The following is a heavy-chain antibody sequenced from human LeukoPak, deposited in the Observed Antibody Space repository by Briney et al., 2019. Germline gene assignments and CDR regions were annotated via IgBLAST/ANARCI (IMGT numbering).Heavy chain of an antibody. Sequence: GGSLRLSCAASGFTFSSYAMHWVRQAPGKGLEWVAVISYDGSNKHYADSVKGRFTISRDNSKNTLYLQMNSLRAEDTAVYYCAKGAPFLVRPQHFDYWGQGTLVTVSS. J-gene: IGHJ4*02. CDR2: ISYDGSNK. D-gene: IGHD2-8*02. CDR1: GFTFSSYA. V-gene: IGHV3-30*04. CDR3: AKGAPFLVRPQHFDY.